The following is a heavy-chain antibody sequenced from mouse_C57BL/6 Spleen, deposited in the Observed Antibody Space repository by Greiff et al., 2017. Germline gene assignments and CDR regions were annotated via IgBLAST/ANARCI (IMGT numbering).Heavy chain of an antibody. CDR2: FYPGSGSI. CDR1: GYTFTEYT. D-gene: IGHD1-1*01. CDR3: ARHESYYYGSSPCAMDY. Sequence: QVQLKQSGAELVKPGASVKLSSTASGYTFTEYTIHWVKQRSGQGLEWIGWFYPGSGSIKYNAKFKDKATLTADKSSSTVYMELSILTSEDSAVYFCARHESYYYGSSPCAMDYWGQGTSVTVSS. J-gene: IGHJ4*01. V-gene: IGHV1-62-2*01.